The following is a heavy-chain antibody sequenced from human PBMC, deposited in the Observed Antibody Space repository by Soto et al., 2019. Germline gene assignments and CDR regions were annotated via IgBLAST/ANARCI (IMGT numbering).Heavy chain of an antibody. D-gene: IGHD1-20*01. V-gene: IGHV1-18*01. J-gene: IGHJ4*02. CDR3: ARDARYNVDY. Sequence: ASVKVSCKASGYSFTSYVITWVRQAPGQGLEWMGWISAYNGDTNYAQKLQGRVTMTTDTPTSTAYMELRSLRSDDTAVYYCARDARYNVDYWGQGTLVTVSS. CDR1: GYSFTSYV. CDR2: ISAYNGDT.